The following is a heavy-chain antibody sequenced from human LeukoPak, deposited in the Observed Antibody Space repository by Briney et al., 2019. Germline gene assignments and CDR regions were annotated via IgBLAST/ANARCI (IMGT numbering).Heavy chain of an antibody. CDR2: IYYSGST. V-gene: IGHV4-39*07. CDR3: ARDTGQYAPGTPGFTRFDP. Sequence: PSETLSLTCTVSGGSISSSNYYWGWIRQPPGKGLEWIGSIYYSGSTYYNPSLKSRVIVSLDTSKNQFSLKLTSVTAADTAVYYCARDTGQYAPGTPGFTRFDPWGRGTLVTVSS. CDR1: GGSISSSNYY. J-gene: IGHJ5*02. D-gene: IGHD3-10*01.